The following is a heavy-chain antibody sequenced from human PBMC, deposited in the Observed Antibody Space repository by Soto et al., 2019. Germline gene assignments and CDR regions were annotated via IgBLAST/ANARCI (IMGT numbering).Heavy chain of an antibody. V-gene: IGHV1-58*01. J-gene: IGHJ4*02. CDR3: AADLADCGGDCYRNFDY. Sequence: SVKVSCKASGFTFTSSAVQWVRQARGQRLEWIGWIVVGSGNTNYAQKFQERVTITRDMSTSTAYMELSSLRSEDTAVYYCAADLADCGGDCYRNFDYWGQGTLVTVSS. D-gene: IGHD2-21*02. CDR1: GFTFTSSA. CDR2: IVVGSGNT.